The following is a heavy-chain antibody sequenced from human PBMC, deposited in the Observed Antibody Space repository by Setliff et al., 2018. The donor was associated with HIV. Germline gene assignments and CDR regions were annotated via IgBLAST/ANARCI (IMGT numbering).Heavy chain of an antibody. V-gene: IGHV4-38-2*01. CDR2: IHHSGST. Sequence: PSETLSLTCDVSSYSISSVHSWGWIRQPPGKGLEWIGEIHHSGSTNYNPSLKSRVTISVDKSKNQFSLKLSSVTAADTAVYYCARHKILPPYYFDYWGQGTLVTVSS. CDR1: SYSISSVHS. CDR3: ARHKILPPYYFDY. J-gene: IGHJ4*02.